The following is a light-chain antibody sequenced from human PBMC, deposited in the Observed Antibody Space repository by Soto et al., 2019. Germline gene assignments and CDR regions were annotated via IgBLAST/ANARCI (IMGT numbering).Light chain of an antibody. Sequence: ALTQPASVSGSPGQSITISCSGSSGDIGGYNFVSWYQHLPGKAPKLIIFEVRFRPSGVSNRFSGSKSGDTASLTVSKLLPEDEADYYCSSYTSTGTLIVFGGGTKVTVL. CDR2: EVR. J-gene: IGLJ2*01. V-gene: IGLV2-14*01. CDR3: SSYTSTGTLIV. CDR1: SGDIGGYNF.